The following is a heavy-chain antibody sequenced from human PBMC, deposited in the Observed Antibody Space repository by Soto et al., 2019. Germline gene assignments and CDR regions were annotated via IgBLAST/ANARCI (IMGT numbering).Heavy chain of an antibody. CDR2: TYYIGST. CDR1: GGSISSYY. Sequence: QVQLQVSGPGLVKPSETLSLTCTVSGGSISSYYWSWIRQPPGKGLEWIGYTYYIGSTNYNPSLKSRVTISVDTPTNQFSLKLSSVTAAATAVYYCAREGLLTGMMYYNYGMYVWGQGTTGTVSS. CDR3: AREGLLTGMMYYNYGMYV. V-gene: IGHV4-59*01. D-gene: IGHD1-20*01. J-gene: IGHJ6*02.